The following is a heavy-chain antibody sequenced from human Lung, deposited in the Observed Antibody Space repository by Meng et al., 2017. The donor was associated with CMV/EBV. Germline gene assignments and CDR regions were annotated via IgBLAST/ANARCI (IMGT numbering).Heavy chain of an antibody. CDR3: AREGPTVTPFDY. CDR2: TYYRSKWYN. J-gene: IGHJ4*02. CDR1: GDSVSSNSAA. Sequence: QXXXLTXAISGDSVSSNSAAWNWIRQSPSRGLEWLGRTYYRSKWYNDYAVSVKSRITINPDTSKNQFSLQLNSVTPEDTAVYYCAREGPTVTPFDYWGQGTLVTVSS. D-gene: IGHD4-17*01. V-gene: IGHV6-1*01.